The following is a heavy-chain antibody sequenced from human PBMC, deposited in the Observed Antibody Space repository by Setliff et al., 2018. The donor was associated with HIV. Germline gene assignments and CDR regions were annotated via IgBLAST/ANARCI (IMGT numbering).Heavy chain of an antibody. CDR2: ISPYDGAR. J-gene: IGHJ4*02. CDR3: ARQLSNSFDY. Sequence: GASVKVSCKASGYTFTDYFIHWVRQAPGQGLEWMGWISPYDGARRVPQTFRGRVTMTTDTSVNTAYVELTGLTSADTAVYYCARQLSNSFDYWGQGTLVTVSS. D-gene: IGHD6-6*01. CDR1: GYTFTDYF. V-gene: IGHV1-2*02.